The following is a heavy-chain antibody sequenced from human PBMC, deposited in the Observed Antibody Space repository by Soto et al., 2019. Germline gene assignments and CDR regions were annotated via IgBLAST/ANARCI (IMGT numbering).Heavy chain of an antibody. D-gene: IGHD2-15*01. V-gene: IGHV3-15*01. J-gene: IGHJ5*02. CDR3: VLEDKDDNWRDA. CDR1: GFTFSNAW. CDR2: VRSKTDGGTA. Sequence: EVQLVESGGGLIMPGGSLRLSCAASGFTFSNAWMNWVRQAPGKGLEWVGRVRSKTDGGTADYAAPVKGKFTISRDDSRKTLYLQTITLEAEDTAVYYCVLEDKDDNWRDAWGQGTLITVS.